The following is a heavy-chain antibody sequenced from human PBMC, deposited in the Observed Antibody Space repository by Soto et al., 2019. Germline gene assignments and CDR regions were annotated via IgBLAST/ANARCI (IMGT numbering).Heavy chain of an antibody. Sequence: QVQLQQWGAGLLKPSETLSLTCAVYGGSFSGYYWSWIRQPPGKGLEWIGEINHSGSTNYNPSLKSGVTISVDTSKNQFSLKLSSVTAADTAVYYCARGRDDDGDYGWWKWFDPWGQGTLVTVSS. D-gene: IGHD4-17*01. CDR1: GGSFSGYY. CDR2: INHSGST. CDR3: ARGRDDDGDYGWWKWFDP. V-gene: IGHV4-34*01. J-gene: IGHJ5*02.